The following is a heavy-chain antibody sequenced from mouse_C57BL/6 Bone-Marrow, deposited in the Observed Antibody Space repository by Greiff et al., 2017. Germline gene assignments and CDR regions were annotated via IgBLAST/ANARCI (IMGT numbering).Heavy chain of an antibody. J-gene: IGHJ4*01. CDR3: ANYGNYPYAMDY. D-gene: IGHD2-1*01. Sequence: LEESGPELVKPGASVKISCKASGYAFSSSWMNWVKQRPGKGLEWIGRIYPGDGDTNYNGKFKGKATLTADKSSSTAYMQLSSLTSEDSAVYFCANYGNYPYAMDYWGQGTSVTVSS. CDR1: GYAFSSSW. CDR2: IYPGDGDT. V-gene: IGHV1-82*01.